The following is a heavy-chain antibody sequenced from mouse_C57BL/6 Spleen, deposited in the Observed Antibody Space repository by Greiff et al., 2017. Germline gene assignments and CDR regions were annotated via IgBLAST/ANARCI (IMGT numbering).Heavy chain of an antibody. J-gene: IGHJ2*01. V-gene: IGHV1-22*01. CDR1: GYTFTDYN. Sequence: EVKLMESGPELVKPGASVKMSCKASGYTFTDYNMHWVKQSHGKSLEWIGYINPNNGGTSYNQKFKGKATLTVNKSSSTAYMELRSLTSEDSAVYYCASWGLLGYWGQGTTLTVSS. CDR2: INPNNGGT. CDR3: ASWGLLGY. D-gene: IGHD3-1*01.